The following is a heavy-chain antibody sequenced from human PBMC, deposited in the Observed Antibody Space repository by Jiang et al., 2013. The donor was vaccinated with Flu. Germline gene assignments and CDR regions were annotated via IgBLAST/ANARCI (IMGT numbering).Heavy chain of an antibody. Sequence: GLVKPSETLSLTCTVSGGSISSYYWSWIRQPPGKGLEWIGYIYYGGSTNYNPSLKSRVTISVDKSKNQFSLKLSSVTAADTAVYYCVSNGWYSLEYWGQGTLVTVSS. CDR3: VSNGWYSLEY. CDR2: IYYGGST. V-gene: IGHV4-59*12. CDR1: GGSISSYY. D-gene: IGHD6-19*01. J-gene: IGHJ4*02.